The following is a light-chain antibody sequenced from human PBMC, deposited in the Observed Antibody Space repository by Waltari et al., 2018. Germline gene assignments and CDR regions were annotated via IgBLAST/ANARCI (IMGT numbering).Light chain of an antibody. Sequence: QSVLTQPPSVSAAPGQKVTVSCSGSNSNIGNNYVSWYQQLPGTAPKLIIYANHERPSGTPDRFSASKSATSATLAITGLQTGDEADYYCGTWDSSLSAVVFGGGTKLTVL. CDR2: ANH. V-gene: IGLV1-51*02. CDR3: GTWDSSLSAVV. CDR1: NSNIGNNY. J-gene: IGLJ3*02.